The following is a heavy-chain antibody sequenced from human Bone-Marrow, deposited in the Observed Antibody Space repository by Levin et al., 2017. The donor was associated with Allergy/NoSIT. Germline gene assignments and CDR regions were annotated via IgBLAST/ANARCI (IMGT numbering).Heavy chain of an antibody. CDR2: IYYSGST. D-gene: IGHD3-3*01. Sequence: SQTLSLTCTVSGGSISSSSYYWGWIRQPPGKGLEWIGSIYYSGSTYYNPSLKSRVTISVDTSKNQFSLKLSSVTAADTAVYYCARSDYDFWSAYYFDYWGQGTLVTVSS. CDR1: GGSISSSSYY. CDR3: ARSDYDFWSAYYFDY. J-gene: IGHJ4*02. V-gene: IGHV4-39*01.